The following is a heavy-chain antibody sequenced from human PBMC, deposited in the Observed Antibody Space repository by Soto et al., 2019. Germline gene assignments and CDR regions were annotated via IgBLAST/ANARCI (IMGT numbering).Heavy chain of an antibody. D-gene: IGHD3-22*01. CDR1: GGSISSAAYY. Sequence: LSLTCIVSGGSISSAAYYWSWIRQHPGKGLEWIGYIHYSGGTYYNPSLKSRVIMSVDTSKNHFSMKLNSVTAADTAVYYCARGIVDYYGSSGYPLLWFDPWGQGTQVTVSS. J-gene: IGHJ5*02. CDR2: IHYSGGT. CDR3: ARGIVDYYGSSGYPLLWFDP. V-gene: IGHV4-31*03.